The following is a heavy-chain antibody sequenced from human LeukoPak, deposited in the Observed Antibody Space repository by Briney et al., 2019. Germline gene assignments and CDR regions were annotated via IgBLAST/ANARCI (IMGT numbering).Heavy chain of an antibody. J-gene: IGHJ6*02. Sequence: GGSLRLSCAASGFTFSSYSMNWVRQAPGKGLEWVSSISSSSSYIYYADSVKGRFTISRDSAKNSLYLQMNSLRAEDTAVYYCAREGATRGYYYYYGMDVWSQGTTVTVSS. CDR3: AREGATRGYYYYYGMDV. D-gene: IGHD1-26*01. CDR2: ISSSSSYI. CDR1: GFTFSSYS. V-gene: IGHV3-21*01.